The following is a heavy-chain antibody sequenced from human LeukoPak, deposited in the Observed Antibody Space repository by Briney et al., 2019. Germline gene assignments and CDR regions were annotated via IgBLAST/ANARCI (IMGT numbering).Heavy chain of an antibody. Sequence: GGSLRLSCAASGFTFSSYSMNWVRQAPGKGLEWVSYISSSSSTIYYADSVKGRFTISRDNAKNSLYLQMNSLRAEDTAVYYCARDLRQWSDTIDAFDIWGQGTMVPVSS. J-gene: IGHJ3*02. D-gene: IGHD6-19*01. CDR3: ARDLRQWSDTIDAFDI. CDR2: ISSSSSTI. V-gene: IGHV3-48*01. CDR1: GFTFSSYS.